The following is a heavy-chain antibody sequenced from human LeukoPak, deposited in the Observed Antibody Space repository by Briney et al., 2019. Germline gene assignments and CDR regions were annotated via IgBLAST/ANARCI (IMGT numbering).Heavy chain of an antibody. CDR2: IYYSGST. Sequence: SETLSLTCTVSGGSISRSSYYWGWIRQPPGKGLEWLGSIYYSGSTYYNPSLKSRVTISVDTSKNQFSLKLSSVTAADTAVYYCAREPASPYYDFWSGYFGWFDPWGQGTLVTVSS. D-gene: IGHD3-3*01. J-gene: IGHJ5*02. CDR3: AREPASPYYDFWSGYFGWFDP. V-gene: IGHV4-39*07. CDR1: GGSISRSSYY.